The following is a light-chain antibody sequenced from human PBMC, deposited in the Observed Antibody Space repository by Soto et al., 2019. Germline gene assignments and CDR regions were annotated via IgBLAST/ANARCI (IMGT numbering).Light chain of an antibody. V-gene: IGKV1-5*03. CDR2: KAS. J-gene: IGKJ5*01. CDR3: QQSYSTPQT. Sequence: DMQMTQSPPTLSASVGDRVTITCRASQSVDNWLAWFQQKPGKAPKVLIYKASNLESGVPSRFSGSGSGTAFTLTISSLQPEDFATYYCQQSYSTPQTFGQGTRLEIK. CDR1: QSVDNW.